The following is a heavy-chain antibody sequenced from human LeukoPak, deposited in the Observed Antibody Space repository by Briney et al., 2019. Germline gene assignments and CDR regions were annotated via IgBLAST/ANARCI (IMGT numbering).Heavy chain of an antibody. Sequence: GGSLRLSCAASGFTFSTYTMNWVRQTPGKGLEWVSSISSSDSYIYYADSVKGRFTISRDNAKNSLYLQMNSLRAEDTAVYYCANDLGWIQLNLGRGQGTLVTVSS. CDR1: GFTFSTYT. D-gene: IGHD5-18*01. CDR3: ANDLGWIQLNLG. J-gene: IGHJ4*02. CDR2: ISSSDSYI. V-gene: IGHV3-21*04.